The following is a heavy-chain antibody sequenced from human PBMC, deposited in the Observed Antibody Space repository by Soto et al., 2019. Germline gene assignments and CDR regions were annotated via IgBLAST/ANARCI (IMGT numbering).Heavy chain of an antibody. Sequence: QVQLQESGPGLVKPSGTLSLTCAVSVGFISSSNYCGWVRQPPGKGLEWIGQMYHNGGPSYNPSLRSRVTMSIDKSKNQFALNLSAVTAADTAVYFCGRHCGRLFDYWGPGPLVTVSS. CDR1: VGFISSSNY. V-gene: IGHV4-4*02. CDR3: GRHCGRLFDY. CDR2: MYHNGGP. D-gene: IGHD2-21*01. J-gene: IGHJ4*02.